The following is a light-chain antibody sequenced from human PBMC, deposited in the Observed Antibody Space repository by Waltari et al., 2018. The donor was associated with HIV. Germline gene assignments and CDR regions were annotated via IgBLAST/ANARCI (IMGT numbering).Light chain of an antibody. J-gene: IGLJ2*01. CDR1: SSDFGSYNL. Sequence: QSALTQPASVSGSPGQSLTISCTGTSSDFGSYNLVSWYQQHPGKAPTLMIYEVSKRSAGVSDRFSGSNSGNTPSLTSAGLQAGDEADYHCCSYAGSGDPVVFGGGTKLTVL. CDR2: EVS. CDR3: CSYAGSGDPVV. V-gene: IGLV2-23*02.